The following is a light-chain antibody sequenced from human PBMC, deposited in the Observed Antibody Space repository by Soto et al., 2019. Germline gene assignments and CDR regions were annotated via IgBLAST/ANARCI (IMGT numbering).Light chain of an antibody. Sequence: EILLTQSPATLSLSPGDSATLSCRASQSVNTYLAWYQQKPGQAPRLLIYGASKRATGIPARFSGSGSGTDFTLTINSLDPDDFAVYYCQQRSDWPTFGHGTRLEIK. J-gene: IGKJ5*01. CDR1: QSVNTY. CDR2: GAS. V-gene: IGKV3-11*01. CDR3: QQRSDWPT.